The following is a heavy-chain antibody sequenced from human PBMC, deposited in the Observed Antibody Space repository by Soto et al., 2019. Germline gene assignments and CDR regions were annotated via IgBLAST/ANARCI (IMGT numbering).Heavy chain of an antibody. D-gene: IGHD1-1*01. CDR2: IHASGDET. V-gene: IGHV3-23*01. J-gene: IGHJ4*02. CDR1: GFNFYIA. CDR3: ARDNWNSY. Sequence: GGSLRLSCAASGFNFYIAMSWVRQPPGKGLEWVSSIHASGDETIYADSVRGRFTISRDNSKNTLFLQMNTLRADDTAVYYCARDNWNSYWGQGTLVTVSS.